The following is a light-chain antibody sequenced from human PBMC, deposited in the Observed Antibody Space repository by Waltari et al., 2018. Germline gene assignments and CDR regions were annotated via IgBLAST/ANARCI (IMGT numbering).Light chain of an antibody. V-gene: IGLV2-11*01. CDR3: CSYTGGYTWV. Sequence: QSALTQPASVSGSPGQSITISCTGLRSALSTYNYVSWYQQPPRKAPKLLIHDVTRRPSGVPDRFSGSRSGNTASLTISGLQAEDEADYYCCSYTGGYTWVFGGGTKLTVL. J-gene: IGLJ3*02. CDR1: RSALSTYNY. CDR2: DVT.